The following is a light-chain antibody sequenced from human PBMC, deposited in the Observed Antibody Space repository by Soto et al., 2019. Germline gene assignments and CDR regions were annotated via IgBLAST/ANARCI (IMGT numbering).Light chain of an antibody. J-gene: IGKJ5*01. CDR1: QSISDN. Sequence: EIVLTQSPDTLYVSPGERVTLSCRASQSISDNLAWYQQKPGQGPRLLVYRASTRTLGIPARFSGSESGTEFTLTISSLQSEDFAVYYCQQYNIWPITFGQGTRLEIK. CDR2: RAS. V-gene: IGKV3-15*01. CDR3: QQYNIWPIT.